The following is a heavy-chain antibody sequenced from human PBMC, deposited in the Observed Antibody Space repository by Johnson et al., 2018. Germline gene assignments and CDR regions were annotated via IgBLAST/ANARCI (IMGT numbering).Heavy chain of an antibody. Sequence: VQLVQSGGGLARPGGSLRVSCAASGFSVSDNYMSWVRQASGKGPEWVSIMYTSGSTYYAESVKGRFTISRDNSSNTLYLQMNSLRPEDRAVYFCAGYHYDSSGFEGFDVWGQGTMVTGSS. V-gene: IGHV3-66*02. CDR3: AGYHYDSSGFEGFDV. J-gene: IGHJ3*01. CDR2: MYTSGST. CDR1: GFSVSDNY. D-gene: IGHD3-22*01.